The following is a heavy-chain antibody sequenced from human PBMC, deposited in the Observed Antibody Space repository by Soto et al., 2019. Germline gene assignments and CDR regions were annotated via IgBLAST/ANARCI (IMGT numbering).Heavy chain of an antibody. J-gene: IGHJ6*01. CDR3: ARDIGLHGHAYGKVL. CDR1: GVSISRSY. CDR2: IDSTWPT. V-gene: IGHV4-59*01. Sequence: PSETLSLTCTVSGVSISRSYWNWIRQPPGKGLEWIGYIDSTWPTNYNPSLKSRVTISIDTSKNQFSLNLSSVTAADTAVYYWARDIGLHGHAYGKVLWGQGTTVTV. D-gene: IGHD4-4*01.